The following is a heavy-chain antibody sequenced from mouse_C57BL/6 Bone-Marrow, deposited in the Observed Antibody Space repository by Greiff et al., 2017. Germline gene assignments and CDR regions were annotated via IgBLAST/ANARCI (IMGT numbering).Heavy chain of an antibody. D-gene: IGHD1-1*01. V-gene: IGHV5-9-1*02. CDR1: GFTFSSYS. Sequence: EVKLLESGDGLVKPGGSLKLSCAASGFTFSSYSMSWVRQTPEKRLEWVAYISSGGDYIYYADTVKGRFTITIDNARNTLYLQMSSLNSEDTAMYYCTGLYYGSSYYFDYWGQGTTLTVSS. CDR3: TGLYYGSSYYFDY. CDR2: ISSGGDYI. J-gene: IGHJ2*01.